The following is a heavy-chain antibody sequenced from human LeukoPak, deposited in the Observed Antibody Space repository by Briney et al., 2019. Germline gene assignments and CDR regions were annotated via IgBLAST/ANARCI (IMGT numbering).Heavy chain of an antibody. CDR1: GGTFTSYA. CDR3: AREHDSSGYYYYGYFQN. CDR2: ITPIVGRA. Sequence: SVKVSCKASGGTFTSYAISWVRQAPGQGLEWMGGITPIVGRASNAQKFKGRVTKTTYEYTSTAYMELSSRRSEDTAMYYCAREHDSSGYYYYGYFQNWGHGTLV. V-gene: IGHV1-69*05. D-gene: IGHD3-22*01. J-gene: IGHJ1*01.